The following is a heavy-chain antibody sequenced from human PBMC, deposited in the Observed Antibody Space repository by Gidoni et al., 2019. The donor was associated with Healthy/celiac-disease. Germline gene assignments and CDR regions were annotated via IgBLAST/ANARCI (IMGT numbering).Heavy chain of an antibody. V-gene: IGHV3-13*04. CDR2: IGTAGDT. Sequence: EVQLVESGGGLVQPGGSLRLSCAASGFTFSSYDMHWVRQATGKGLEWVSAIGTAGDTYYPGSVKGRFTISRENAKNSLYLQMNSLRAGDTAVYYCVAGRVVVTRGRSWYFDLWGRGTLVTVSS. D-gene: IGHD2-21*02. J-gene: IGHJ2*01. CDR3: VAGRVVVTRGRSWYFDL. CDR1: GFTFSSYD.